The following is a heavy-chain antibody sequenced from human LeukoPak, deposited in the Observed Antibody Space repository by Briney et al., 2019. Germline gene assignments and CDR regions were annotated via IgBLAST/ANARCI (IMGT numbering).Heavy chain of an antibody. CDR2: LYYSGST. Sequence: TTSETLSLTCTVSGGSISSSSYYWGWSRQPPGKGLEWIGSLYYSGSTYYNPSLKSRVTISVDTSKNQFSLRVSSVTAADTAVYYCARAQSYFDGYFDCWGQGTLVTVSS. D-gene: IGHD3-9*01. CDR1: GGSISSSSYY. V-gene: IGHV4-39*07. CDR3: ARAQSYFDGYFDC. J-gene: IGHJ4*02.